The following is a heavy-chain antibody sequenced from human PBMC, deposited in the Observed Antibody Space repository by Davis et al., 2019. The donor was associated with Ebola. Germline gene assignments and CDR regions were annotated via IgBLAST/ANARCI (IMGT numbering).Heavy chain of an antibody. Sequence: ASVKVSCKISGFTLTEFSMHWVRQAPGKGLEWLGGFDPEHGQPIYAQKFQGRVTMTEDTSPDTAFMELISLTSEDTAVYYCATVYNWNFDYWGQGTLVTVSS. V-gene: IGHV1-24*01. J-gene: IGHJ4*02. CDR1: GFTLTEFS. D-gene: IGHD1-20*01. CDR2: FDPEHGQP. CDR3: ATVYNWNFDY.